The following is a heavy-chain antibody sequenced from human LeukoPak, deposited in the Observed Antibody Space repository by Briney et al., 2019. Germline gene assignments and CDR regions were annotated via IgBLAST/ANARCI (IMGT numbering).Heavy chain of an antibody. Sequence: GGSLRLSCAASGFTFSDYNMRWIRQAPGKGLEWVSSISRSGSTIYYADSVKGRFTISRDNAKNSLYLQMNSLRAEDTAVYYCARAGSYDILTGYYYYYYYMDVWGKGTTVTISS. V-gene: IGHV3-11*01. J-gene: IGHJ6*03. CDR2: ISRSGSTI. CDR1: GFTFSDYN. CDR3: ARAGSYDILTGYYYYYYYMDV. D-gene: IGHD3-9*01.